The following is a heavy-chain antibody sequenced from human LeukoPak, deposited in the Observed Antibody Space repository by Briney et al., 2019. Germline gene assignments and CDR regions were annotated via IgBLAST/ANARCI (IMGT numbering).Heavy chain of an antibody. V-gene: IGHV3-7*03. Sequence: GGSLRLSCVVSGFTFSSDWMTWVRQAPGKGLEWVANIKEDGSESYYVDSVKGRFTISRDNTKNSLYLQMNSLRAEDTAVYYCAKERNWYFDLWGRGTLVTVSS. CDR1: GFTFSSDW. CDR2: IKEDGSES. J-gene: IGHJ2*01. CDR3: AKERNWYFDL.